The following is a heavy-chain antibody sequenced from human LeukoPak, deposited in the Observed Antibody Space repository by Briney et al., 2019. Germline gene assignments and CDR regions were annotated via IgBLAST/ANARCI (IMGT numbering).Heavy chain of an antibody. Sequence: PSETLSLTCAVYGGSFSGYYWSWIRQPPGKGLEWIGEINHSGSTNYNPSLKSRVTISVDTSKNQFSPKLSSVTAADTAVYYCARYSGKFDYWGQGTLVTVSS. J-gene: IGHJ4*02. D-gene: IGHD1-26*01. CDR3: ARYSGKFDY. CDR2: INHSGST. CDR1: GGSFSGYY. V-gene: IGHV4-34*01.